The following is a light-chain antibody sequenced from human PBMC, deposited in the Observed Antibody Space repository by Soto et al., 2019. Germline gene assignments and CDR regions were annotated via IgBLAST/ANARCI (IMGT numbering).Light chain of an antibody. CDR3: QQYDARPPA. Sequence: DIQLTQSPSSLSASLGDRVTITCRASQDVNNYLNWYQQKPGKPPKLLIYDASKLGRGVPPRFSASGSVTDFTFTITALQPEDFATYYCQQYDARPPAFGPGTKVDI. V-gene: IGKV1-33*01. CDR1: QDVNNY. CDR2: DAS. J-gene: IGKJ3*01.